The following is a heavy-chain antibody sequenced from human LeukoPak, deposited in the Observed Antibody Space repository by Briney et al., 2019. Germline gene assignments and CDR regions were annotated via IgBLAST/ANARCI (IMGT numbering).Heavy chain of an antibody. CDR2: ISGSGGST. CDR3: AKGTNSPYDYVWGSYRLATNFDY. Sequence: GGSLRLSCAASGFTFNNYGMSWVRQAPGKGLEWVSAISGSGGSTYYADSVKGRFTISRDNSKNTLYLQMNSLRAEDTAVYYCAKGTNSPYDYVWGSYRLATNFDYWGQGTLVTVSS. CDR1: GFTFNNYG. J-gene: IGHJ4*02. V-gene: IGHV3-23*01. D-gene: IGHD3-16*02.